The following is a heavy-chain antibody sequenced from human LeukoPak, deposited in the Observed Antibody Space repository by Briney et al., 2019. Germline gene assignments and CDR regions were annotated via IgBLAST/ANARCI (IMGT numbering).Heavy chain of an antibody. V-gene: IGHV5-51*01. CDR3: ARLRPTGTTPKGVNWFDP. CDR2: TYPGDSDT. D-gene: IGHD1-1*01. Sequence: GESLKISCKGSGYSFTSYWIGWVRQMPGKGLEWMGITYPGDSDTRYSPSFQGQVTISADKSISTAYLQWSSLKASDTAMYYCARLRPTGTTPKGVNWFDPWGQGTLVTVSS. J-gene: IGHJ5*02. CDR1: GYSFTSYW.